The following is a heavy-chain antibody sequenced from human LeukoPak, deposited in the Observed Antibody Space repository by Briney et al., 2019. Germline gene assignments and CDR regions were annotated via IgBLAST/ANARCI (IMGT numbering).Heavy chain of an antibody. CDR1: GYTFIGYY. Sequence: GASVKVSCKTSGYTFIGYYMHWVRQAPGQGLEWMGGINAKNGGANYAPSCRGRVTMTRDRSISTVYMELTRLTSDDTAVFYCARASFWESPINWFDPWGQGTLVTVSS. CDR2: INAKNGGA. V-gene: IGHV1-2*07. J-gene: IGHJ5*02. CDR3: ARASFWESPINWFDP. D-gene: IGHD3-16*01.